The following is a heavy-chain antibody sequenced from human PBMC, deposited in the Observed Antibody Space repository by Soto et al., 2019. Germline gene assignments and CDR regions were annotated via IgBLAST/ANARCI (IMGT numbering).Heavy chain of an antibody. CDR3: ARDHSQYQLLHYGMDV. CDR2: ISSSSSYI. D-gene: IGHD2-2*01. Sequence: GGSLRLSCAASGFTFSSYSMNWVRQAPGKGLEWVSSISSSSSYIYYADSVKGRFTISRDNAKNSLYLQMNSLRAEDTAVYYCARDHSQYQLLHYGMDVWGQGTTVTV. CDR1: GFTFSSYS. V-gene: IGHV3-21*01. J-gene: IGHJ6*02.